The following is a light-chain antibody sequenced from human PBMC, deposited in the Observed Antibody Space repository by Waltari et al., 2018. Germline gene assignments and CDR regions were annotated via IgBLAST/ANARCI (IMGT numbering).Light chain of an antibody. V-gene: IGLV4-69*01. CDR2: INSDGIH. J-gene: IGLJ3*02. Sequence: QLVLTQSPSASASLGASVKLTCTLSSGHSSNVIAWLQQQPERGHRYLMEINSDGIHSKGDEIPDRFSGSSSGAERYLTISSVQPEDEADYYCQTGGHGTWVFGGGTKLTVL. CDR1: SGHSSNV. CDR3: QTGGHGTWV.